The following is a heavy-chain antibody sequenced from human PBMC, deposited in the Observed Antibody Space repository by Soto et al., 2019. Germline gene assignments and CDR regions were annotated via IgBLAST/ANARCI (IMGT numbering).Heavy chain of an antibody. Sequence: EVQLVESGGGVVQPGGSLRLSCAASGLSVGNNYMSWVRQAPGKGLEWVSVIYSGSTTHYADSVKVRFSISRDSSRNTVYLQMNSLRGEDTAVYHCARGYWVQGYGAGTDFSYWGQGTLVTVSS. J-gene: IGHJ4*02. CDR3: ARGYWVQGYGAGTDFSY. D-gene: IGHD3-10*01. CDR2: IYSGSTT. V-gene: IGHV3-66*01. CDR1: GLSVGNNY.